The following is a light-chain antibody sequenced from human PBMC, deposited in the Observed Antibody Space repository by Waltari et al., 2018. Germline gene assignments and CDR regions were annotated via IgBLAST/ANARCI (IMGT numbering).Light chain of an antibody. V-gene: IGKV1-39*01. CDR2: PAS. CDR1: QSIRRS. Sequence: DIRMTQSPSSLSASVGDRVTITCRTSQSIRRSLSWYQQKPGKAPRLLIYPASTIESGVPSRFSGSGSGTSFTLTISSLQPEDFAIYYCQQSYSSPWTFGQGTKVEIK. CDR3: QQSYSSPWT. J-gene: IGKJ1*01.